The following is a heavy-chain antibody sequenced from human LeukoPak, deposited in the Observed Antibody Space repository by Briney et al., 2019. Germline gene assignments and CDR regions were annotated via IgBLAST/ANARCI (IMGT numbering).Heavy chain of an antibody. Sequence: SETLSLTCSVSGGSMSSSSYYWGWIRQPPGKGLEWIGSIYYSGSTYYNPSLKSRVTISVDTSKNQFSLKLSSVTAADTAVYYCARAYYDYVWGSSYYYYYMDVWGKGTTVTVSS. CDR1: GGSMSSSSYY. J-gene: IGHJ6*03. V-gene: IGHV4-39*07. CDR3: ARAYYDYVWGSSYYYYYMDV. D-gene: IGHD3-16*01. CDR2: IYYSGST.